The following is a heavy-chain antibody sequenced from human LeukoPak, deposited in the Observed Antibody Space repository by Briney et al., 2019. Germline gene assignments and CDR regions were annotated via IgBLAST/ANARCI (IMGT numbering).Heavy chain of an antibody. V-gene: IGHV3-15*04. D-gene: IGHD3-10*01. CDR1: GFSFSDAW. J-gene: IGHJ4*02. Sequence: GGSLRLSCAASGFSFSDAWMSWVRQIPGKGLEWVGRIESKADGGTADYAAPVKGRFTISRDDSTNTLYLQMNSLKSEDTAVYYCTTYGSGRKFDYWGQGILVTVSS. CDR2: IESKADGGTA. CDR3: TTYGSGRKFDY.